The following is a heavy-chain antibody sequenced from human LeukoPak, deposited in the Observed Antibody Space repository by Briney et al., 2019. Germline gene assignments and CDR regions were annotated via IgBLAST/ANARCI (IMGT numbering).Heavy chain of an antibody. CDR2: ISYDGSNK. CDR3: ARGNGKAYYDFWSGYSSYYYYGMDV. J-gene: IGHJ6*02. Sequence: GGSLRLSCAASGFTFSSYAMHWVRQAPGKGLEWVAVISYDGSNKYYADSVKGRLTISRDNSKNTLYLQMNSLRAEDTAVYYCARGNGKAYYDFWSGYSSYYYYGMDVWGQGTTVTVSS. V-gene: IGHV3-30-3*01. CDR1: GFTFSSYA. D-gene: IGHD3-3*01.